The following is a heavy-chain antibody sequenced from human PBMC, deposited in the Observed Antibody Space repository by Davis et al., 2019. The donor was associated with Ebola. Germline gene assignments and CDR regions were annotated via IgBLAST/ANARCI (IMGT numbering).Heavy chain of an antibody. Sequence: SCAISGDSVSSSGAAWIWIRQSPSRGLEWLGRTYYNSKWYNDYGESVKSRITINPDTSTNQLSLQLNSVTPEDTAVYYCVRGWGRSGLDVWGQGTTVTVSS. V-gene: IGHV6-1*01. D-gene: IGHD3-16*01. CDR1: GDSVSSSGAA. CDR3: VRGWGRSGLDV. CDR2: TYYNSKWYN. J-gene: IGHJ6*02.